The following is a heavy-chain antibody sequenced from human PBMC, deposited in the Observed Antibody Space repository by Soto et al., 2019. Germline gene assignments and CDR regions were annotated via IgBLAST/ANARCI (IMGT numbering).Heavy chain of an antibody. CDR2: ITNDGKAQ. J-gene: IGHJ5*02. D-gene: IGHD2-8*02. CDR3: AGEHWYHFAP. CDR1: GFTFSTDW. V-gene: IGHV3-7*01. Sequence: HPGGSLRLCCKASGFTFSTDWMSWVRQAPGKCLEWVATITNDGKAQYYVDSVEGRFAISRDNARNSLYLQMNSLRADDTAVYYCAGEHWYHFAPWGQGTRVTVSS.